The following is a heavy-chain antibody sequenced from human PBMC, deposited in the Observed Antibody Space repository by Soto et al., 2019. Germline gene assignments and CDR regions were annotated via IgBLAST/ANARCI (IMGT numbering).Heavy chain of an antibody. CDR2: ISAYNGNT. Sequence: QVPLVQSGAEVKKPGASVKVSCKASGYTFTSYGISWVRQAPGQGLEWMGWISAYNGNTNYAQKLQGRVTMTTDTYTSTAYMELRSLRSDDTAVYYCARDSSDSSGWYYYGMDVWGQGTTVTVSS. CDR3: ARDSSDSSGWYYYGMDV. V-gene: IGHV1-18*01. J-gene: IGHJ6*02. D-gene: IGHD6-19*01. CDR1: GYTFTSYG.